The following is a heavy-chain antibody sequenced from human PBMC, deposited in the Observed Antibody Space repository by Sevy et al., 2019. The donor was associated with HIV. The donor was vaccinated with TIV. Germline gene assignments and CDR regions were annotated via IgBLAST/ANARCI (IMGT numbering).Heavy chain of an antibody. Sequence: GGSLRLSCAASGITFSSHAMHWVRQAPGKGLEWVTIISYDGSNKYYADSVKGRFTISRDNSKNTLYLQMNSLRAEDKAVYYCARAAYGDYSGEFDYWGQRTLVTVSS. J-gene: IGHJ4*02. CDR2: ISYDGSNK. CDR3: ARAAYGDYSGEFDY. D-gene: IGHD4-17*01. V-gene: IGHV3-30-3*01. CDR1: GITFSSHA.